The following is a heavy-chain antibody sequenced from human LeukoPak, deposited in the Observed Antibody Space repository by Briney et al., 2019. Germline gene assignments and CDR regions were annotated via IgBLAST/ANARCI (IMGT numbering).Heavy chain of an antibody. CDR1: GGSMSTYY. CDR3: AREEPTHSYCGGDCYLTGGFDY. Sequence: SETLSLTCTVSGGSMSTYYWSWIRQSPGKGLEWIGYIYYSGSTSYNPSLKSRLTISIDTSKTQFYLKLSSVTAADTAVYYCAREEPTHSYCGGDCYLTGGFDYWGQGTLVTVSS. D-gene: IGHD2-21*02. CDR2: IYYSGST. J-gene: IGHJ4*02. V-gene: IGHV4-59*12.